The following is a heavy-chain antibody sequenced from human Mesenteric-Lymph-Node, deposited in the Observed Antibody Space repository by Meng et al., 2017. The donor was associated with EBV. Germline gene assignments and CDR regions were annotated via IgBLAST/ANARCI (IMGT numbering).Heavy chain of an antibody. CDR3: ARTYYYDSSGYAPFDY. Sequence: HLRRQESGLGLVKPSETLSLTCIVSGGSVSSSSYYWGWICQPPGKGLEWIGSIYYSGSIYYNPSLKSRVTISVDTSKNQFSLKLSSVTAADTAVYYCARTYYYDSSGYAPFDYWGQGTLVTVSS. V-gene: IGHV4-39*07. D-gene: IGHD3-22*01. CDR1: GGSVSSSSYY. CDR2: IYYSGSI. J-gene: IGHJ4*02.